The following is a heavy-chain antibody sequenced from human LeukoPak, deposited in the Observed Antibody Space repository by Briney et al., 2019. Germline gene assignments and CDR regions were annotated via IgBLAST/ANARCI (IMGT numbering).Heavy chain of an antibody. CDR3: TTGPTAVAGKTIDY. Sequence: GGSLRLSCAASGFAFSSYSMNWVRQAPGKGLEWVGRIKSKTDGGTTDYAAPVKGRFTISRDDSKNTLYLQMNSLKTEDTAVYYCTTGPTAVAGKTIDYWGQGTLVTVSS. CDR1: GFAFSSYS. J-gene: IGHJ4*02. V-gene: IGHV3-15*01. D-gene: IGHD6-19*01. CDR2: IKSKTDGGTT.